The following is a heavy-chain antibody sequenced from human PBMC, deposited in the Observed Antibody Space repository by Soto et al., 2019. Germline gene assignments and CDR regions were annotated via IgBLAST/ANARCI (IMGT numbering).Heavy chain of an antibody. Sequence: QVQLVESGGGVVQPGKSLRLSCAASGFTFSTYGMHWVRQAPGKGLEWVAVIWYDGSNKYHGDSLKGRFTISRDNSKTTLYLQINNLRAEDTAVYYCGRDGALGDTAVVDSWGQGTLVTFSS. V-gene: IGHV3-33*01. J-gene: IGHJ4*02. D-gene: IGHD5-18*01. CDR3: GRDGALGDTAVVDS. CDR1: GFTFSTYG. CDR2: IWYDGSNK.